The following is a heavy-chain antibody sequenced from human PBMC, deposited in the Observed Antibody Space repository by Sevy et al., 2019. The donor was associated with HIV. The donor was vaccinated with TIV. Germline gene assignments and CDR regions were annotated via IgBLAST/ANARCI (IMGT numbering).Heavy chain of an antibody. J-gene: IGHJ4*02. Sequence: GESLKISCKGFGNNFNSYWIGWVRQMPGKGLELMGFIDPSDSDTRYSPPFQGQVTISADKSISTAYLQWSSLKASDTAIYYCARSGYSGYAFDYWGQGTLVTVSS. V-gene: IGHV5-51*01. D-gene: IGHD5-12*01. CDR2: IDPSDSDT. CDR1: GNNFNSYW. CDR3: ARSGYSGYAFDY.